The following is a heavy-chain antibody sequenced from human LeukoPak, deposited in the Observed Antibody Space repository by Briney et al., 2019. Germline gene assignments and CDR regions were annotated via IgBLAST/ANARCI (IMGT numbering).Heavy chain of an antibody. V-gene: IGHV1-2*02. CDR3: ARADTMIVVPGDY. CDR2: INPNSGGT. D-gene: IGHD3-22*01. J-gene: IGHJ4*02. Sequence: ASVKVSCKASGYTFTGYYMHWVRQAPGQGLEWMGWINPNSGGTNYAQKFQGRVTMTRDTSISTAYMELSRLRSDDAAVYYCARADTMIVVPGDYWGQGTLVTVSS. CDR1: GYTFTGYY.